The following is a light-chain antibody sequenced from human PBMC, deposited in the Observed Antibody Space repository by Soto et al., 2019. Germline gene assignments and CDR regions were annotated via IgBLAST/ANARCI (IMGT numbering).Light chain of an antibody. V-gene: IGKV3-20*01. CDR2: GAS. CDR3: HQHGRSPNT. J-gene: IGKJ1*01. Sequence: EVGLSQSPGTLSLSPGERATLSCRASQSVSSSYLAWYQQKPGQAPRLLIYGASSRATGIPDRFSGSGSGTDFTLTISRXEPEDFAVYYCHQHGRSPNTFAQGTKVDSK. CDR1: QSVSSSY.